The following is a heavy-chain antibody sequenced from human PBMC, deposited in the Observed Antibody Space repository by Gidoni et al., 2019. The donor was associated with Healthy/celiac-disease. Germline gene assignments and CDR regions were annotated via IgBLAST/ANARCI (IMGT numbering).Heavy chain of an antibody. CDR2: ISYDGSNK. V-gene: IGHV3-30*03. CDR1: GFTFSSYG. CDR3: ARPVVDSGYSYGSDYYYGMDV. Sequence: QVQLVESGGGVVQPGRSLRLSCAASGFTFSSYGMHWVRQAPGKGLEWVAVISYDGSNKYYADSVKGRFTISRDNSKNTLYLQMNSLRAEDTAVYYCARPVVDSGYSYGSDYYYGMDVWGQGTTVTVSS. J-gene: IGHJ6*02. D-gene: IGHD5-18*01.